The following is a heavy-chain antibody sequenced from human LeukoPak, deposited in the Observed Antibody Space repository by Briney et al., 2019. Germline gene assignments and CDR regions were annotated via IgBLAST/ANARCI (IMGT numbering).Heavy chain of an antibody. D-gene: IGHD3-22*01. V-gene: IGHV3-48*03. CDR3: ARDYDYYDSSGYYFEPFDY. CDR1: GFTFSSYE. J-gene: IGHJ4*02. Sequence: GGSLRLSCAASGFTFSSYEMNWVRQAPGKGLDWVSFISSSGTTIYYADSVKGRFTISRDNAKNSLYLQIHSLRAEDTAVYYCARDYDYYDSSGYYFEPFDYWGQGTLVTVSS. CDR2: ISSSGTTI.